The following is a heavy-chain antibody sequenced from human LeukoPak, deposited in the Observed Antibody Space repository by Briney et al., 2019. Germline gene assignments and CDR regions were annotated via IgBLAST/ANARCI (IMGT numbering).Heavy chain of an antibody. CDR3: ARGVSGVTPP. V-gene: IGHV1-18*01. J-gene: IGHJ5*02. D-gene: IGHD4-23*01. Sequence: VASVKVSCKASGYSFTTYGYGISWVRQAPGQGLEWMGWISPFNGNTKYAQKLQGRVTMTTDTSTSTAYMELRSLKSDDTAVYYCARGVSGVTPPWGQGTLVIVSS. CDR1: GYSFTTYGYG. CDR2: ISPFNGNT.